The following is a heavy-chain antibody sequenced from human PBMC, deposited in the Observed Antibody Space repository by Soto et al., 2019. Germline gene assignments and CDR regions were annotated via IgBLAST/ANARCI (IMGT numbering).Heavy chain of an antibody. J-gene: IGHJ5*02. CDR3: ARDYCSSTSCNGWFDP. Sequence: SETLSLTYTVSGGSISSGGYYWSWIRQHPGKGLEWIGYIYYSGSTYYNPSLKSRVTISVDTSKNQFSLKLSSVTAADTAVYYCARDYCSSTSCNGWFDPWGQGTLVTVSS. V-gene: IGHV4-31*03. D-gene: IGHD2-2*01. CDR1: GGSISSGGYY. CDR2: IYYSGST.